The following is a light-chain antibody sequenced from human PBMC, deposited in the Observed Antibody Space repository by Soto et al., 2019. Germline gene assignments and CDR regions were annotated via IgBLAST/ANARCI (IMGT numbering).Light chain of an antibody. J-gene: IGKJ4*01. CDR2: GAS. V-gene: IGKV3-15*01. CDR3: QQYNDWPPVT. Sequence: EIVMTQSPATLSVSPGERATLSCRASQSVSGNLAWYQQKPGQAPRLLIYGASTRATGIPARFSGSRSGTEFTLPISSLQSEDFAAYYCQQYNDWPPVTFGGGTKVEIK. CDR1: QSVSGN.